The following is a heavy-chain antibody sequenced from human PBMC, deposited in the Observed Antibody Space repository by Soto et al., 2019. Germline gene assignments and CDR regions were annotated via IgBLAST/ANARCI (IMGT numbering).Heavy chain of an antibody. D-gene: IGHD6-6*01. V-gene: IGHV1-69*06. CDR2: IIPIFGTA. CDR1: GGTFSSYA. Sequence: SVKVSCKASGGTFSSYAISWVRQAPGQGLEWMGGIIPIFGTANYAQKFQGRVTITADKSTSTAYMELSSLRSEDTAVYYCATSAYSSSFRGTKDAFDIWGQGTMVTVSS. CDR3: ATSAYSSSFRGTKDAFDI. J-gene: IGHJ3*02.